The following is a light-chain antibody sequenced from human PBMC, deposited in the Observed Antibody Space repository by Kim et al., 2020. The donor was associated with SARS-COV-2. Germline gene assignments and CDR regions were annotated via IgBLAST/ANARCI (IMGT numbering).Light chain of an antibody. Sequence: IVLTQSPGTLSLSPGERATLSCRASQSVSNNYLAWYQQKPGQAPRLLIYGASTRATGIPDRFSGSGSGTDFTLTINRLEPEDFAVYYCQQYGSSPYTFGQGTKLEI. CDR2: GAS. V-gene: IGKV3-20*01. J-gene: IGKJ2*01. CDR3: QQYGSSPYT. CDR1: QSVSNNY.